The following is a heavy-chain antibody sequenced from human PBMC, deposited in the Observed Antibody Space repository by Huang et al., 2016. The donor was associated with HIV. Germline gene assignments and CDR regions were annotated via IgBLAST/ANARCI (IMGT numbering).Heavy chain of an antibody. V-gene: IGHV1-18*01. CDR2: ISDYNGNQ. Sequence: QVQLVQSGAEVKKPGASVKFSCKASGYTFPSSGISWVRQAPGQGLEWMGGISDYNGNQNYAQKVQGRVTINTDTSTSTADMELRSLRSDDTAVYYCARDLRDTAMVDWGQGTLVTVSS. D-gene: IGHD5-18*01. CDR1: GYTFPSSG. J-gene: IGHJ4*02. CDR3: ARDLRDTAMVD.